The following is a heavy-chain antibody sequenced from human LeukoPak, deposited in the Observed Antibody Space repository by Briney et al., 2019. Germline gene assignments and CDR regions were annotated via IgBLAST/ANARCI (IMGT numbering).Heavy chain of an antibody. V-gene: IGHV4-59*01. Sequence: SETLSLTCTVSGGSIGSYYWSWIRQPPGEGLEWIGYIYYSGSTNYNPSLKSRVTISVDTSKNQFSLKLSSVTAADTAVYYCARAGYSYGYFFDYWGQGTLVTVSS. J-gene: IGHJ4*02. CDR1: GGSIGSYY. D-gene: IGHD5-18*01. CDR2: IYYSGST. CDR3: ARAGYSYGYFFDY.